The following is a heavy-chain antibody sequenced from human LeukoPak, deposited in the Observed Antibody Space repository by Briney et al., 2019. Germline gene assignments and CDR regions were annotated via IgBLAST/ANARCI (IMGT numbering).Heavy chain of an antibody. CDR3: TTPKEGNWFDP. J-gene: IGHJ5*02. CDR2: IRDKGYGHAT. V-gene: IGHV3-73*01. CDR1: GFTFSDSA. Sequence: SGGSLRLSCAASGFTFSDSAIHWVRQASGKGLEWVGRIRDKGYGHATEYAASVKGRFTLSRDDSRNTAYLQMDRLKTEDTALYYCTTPKEGNWFDPWGQGTLVTVSS.